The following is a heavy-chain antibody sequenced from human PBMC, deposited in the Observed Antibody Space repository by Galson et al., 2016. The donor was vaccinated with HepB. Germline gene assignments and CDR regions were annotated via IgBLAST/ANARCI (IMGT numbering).Heavy chain of an antibody. V-gene: IGHV3-23*01. CDR2: IGGSGGSI. J-gene: IGHJ6*02. Sequence: EWVSGIGGSGGSINYADSVKGRFTISRDNPKNTLYLQMNSLRAEDTAVYYCAKGPTGYYYYGMDVWGQGTTVTVSS. D-gene: IGHD1-14*01. CDR3: AKGPTGYYYYGMDV.